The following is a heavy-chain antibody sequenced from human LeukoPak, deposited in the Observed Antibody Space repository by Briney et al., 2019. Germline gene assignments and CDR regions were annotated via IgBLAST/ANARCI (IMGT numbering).Heavy chain of an antibody. CDR1: VGTFSSYA. J-gene: IGHJ6*03. CDR3: AIGYYYMDV. V-gene: IGHV1-69*05. CDR2: IIPIFGTA. Sequence: ASVNVSFKASVGTFSSYAISWVRQAPGQGLEWMGGIIPIFGTANYAQKFQGRVTITTDESTSTAYMELSSLRSEDTAVYYCAIGYYYMDVWGKGTTVTVSS.